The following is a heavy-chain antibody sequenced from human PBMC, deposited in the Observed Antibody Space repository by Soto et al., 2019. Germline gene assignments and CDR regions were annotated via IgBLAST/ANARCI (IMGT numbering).Heavy chain of an antibody. CDR2: IYYSGST. V-gene: IGHV4-31*03. CDR3: ASVRSVAATRGDYYYYGMDV. J-gene: IGHJ6*02. D-gene: IGHD2-15*01. Sequence: SETLSLTCTVSGGSISSGGYYWSWIRQHPGKGLEWIGYIYYSGSTYYNPSLKSRVTISVDTSKNQFSLKLSSVTAADTAVYYCASVRSVAATRGDYYYYGMDVWGQGTTVTVSS. CDR1: GGSISSGGYY.